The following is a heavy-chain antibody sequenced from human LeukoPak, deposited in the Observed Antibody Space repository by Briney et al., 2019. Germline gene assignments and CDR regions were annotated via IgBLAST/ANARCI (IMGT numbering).Heavy chain of an antibody. Sequence: GGSLRLSCAASGFTFSSYSMNWVRQAPGKGLKWAQSISSSSSYIYYADSVKGRFTISRDNAKDSLYLQMNSLRAEDTAVYYCARANYDSSGYFYWGQGTLVTVSS. D-gene: IGHD3-22*01. CDR3: ARANYDSSGYFY. CDR1: GFTFSSYS. CDR2: ISSSSSYI. V-gene: IGHV3-21*01. J-gene: IGHJ4*02.